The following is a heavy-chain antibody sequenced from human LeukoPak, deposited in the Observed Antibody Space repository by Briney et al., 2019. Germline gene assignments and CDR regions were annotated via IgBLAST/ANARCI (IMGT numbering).Heavy chain of an antibody. J-gene: IGHJ1*01. V-gene: IGHV3-74*01. CDR2: INDDGSFR. CDR3: ARVSGPGMNEYYHL. Sequence: GGSLRLSCAVSGLTFRNYWMHWVRQAPGKGLVWVSRINDDGSFRRYANSVKGRFTISRDNAKNTLFLQMDSLRAEDTAVYYCARVSGPGMNEYYHLWGQGTLVTVSS. CDR1: GLTFRNYW. D-gene: IGHD3-10*01.